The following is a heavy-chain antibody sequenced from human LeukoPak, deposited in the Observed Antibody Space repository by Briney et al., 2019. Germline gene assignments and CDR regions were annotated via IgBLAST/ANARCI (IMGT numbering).Heavy chain of an antibody. J-gene: IGHJ5*02. D-gene: IGHD6-19*01. CDR1: GYTFTRYG. Sequence: ASVKVSCKASGYTFTRYGINWVRQAPGQGLEWMGWISGYNEKTNYAQKFQGRVTMTTDTSTSTAYMELRRLRSDDTAVYYCARDPGSFLSGSGWLNWFEPWGQGTPVTVSS. CDR3: ARDPGSFLSGSGWLNWFEP. CDR2: ISGYNEKT. V-gene: IGHV1-18*01.